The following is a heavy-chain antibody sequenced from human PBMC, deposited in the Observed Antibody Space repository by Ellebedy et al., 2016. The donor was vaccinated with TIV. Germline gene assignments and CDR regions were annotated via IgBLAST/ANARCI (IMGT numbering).Heavy chain of an antibody. CDR1: GYTFTGYY. V-gene: IGHV1-2*02. CDR2: INPNSGGT. Sequence: AASVKVSCKASGYTFTGYYMHWVRQAPGQGLEWMGWINPNSGGTRYAQKFQGRVTMTRDTSISTGYMELSRLTSDDTAVDYCARDMSGGSNWFDPWGQGTLVTVSS. J-gene: IGHJ5*02. CDR3: ARDMSGGSNWFDP. D-gene: IGHD4-23*01.